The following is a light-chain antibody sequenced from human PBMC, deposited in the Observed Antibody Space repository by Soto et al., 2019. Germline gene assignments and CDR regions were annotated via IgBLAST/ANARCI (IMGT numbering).Light chain of an antibody. CDR3: QQYGSSGT. CDR1: QSVSNNY. CDR2: GAS. Sequence: ESVLTQSPGTLSLSRGGRAARSCRASQSVSNNYLAWYQQKPGQAPRLLIYGASNRATGIPDRFSGSGSGTDFTLTISRLEPEDFAVYYCQQYGSSGTFGQGTKVDTK. J-gene: IGKJ1*01. V-gene: IGKV3-20*01.